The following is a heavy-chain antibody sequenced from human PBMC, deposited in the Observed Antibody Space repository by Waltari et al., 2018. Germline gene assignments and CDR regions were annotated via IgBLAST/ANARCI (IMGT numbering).Heavy chain of an antibody. CDR1: GFTFSSYS. V-gene: IGHV3-21*01. CDR2: ISSSSSYI. CDR3: ARSPGKTYYYYYMDV. Sequence: EVQLVESGGGLVKPGGSLRLSCAASGFTFSSYSMNWVRQAPGKGLEWVSSISSSSSYIYYADSVKGRFTISRDNAKNSLYLQMNSLRAEDTAVYYCARSPGKTYYYYYMDVWGKGTTVTVSS. J-gene: IGHJ6*03. D-gene: IGHD1-1*01.